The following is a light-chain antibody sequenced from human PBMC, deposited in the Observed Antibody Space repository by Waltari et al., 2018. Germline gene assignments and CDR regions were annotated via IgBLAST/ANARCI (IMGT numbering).Light chain of an antibody. Sequence: QSALTQPRSVSGSPGQSVTISCTGTSSDVGNYNLVSWYQQHPGKAPKLMIYDVSKRPSGVPDRFSGSKSGNTASLTISGLQAEDGADYYCCSYAGNYILFGGGTKLTVL. CDR3: CSYAGNYIL. V-gene: IGLV2-11*01. J-gene: IGLJ2*01. CDR1: SSDVGNYNL. CDR2: DVS.